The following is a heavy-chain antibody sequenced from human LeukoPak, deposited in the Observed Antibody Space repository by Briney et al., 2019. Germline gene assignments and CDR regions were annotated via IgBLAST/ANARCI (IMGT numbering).Heavy chain of an antibody. CDR2: ISNNGGYT. J-gene: IGHJ4*02. Sequence: GGSLRLSCAASGFTFSSSAMSWVRQAPGKGLEWVSAISNNGGYTYYADSVQGRFTISRDNSKNTLYLQMNSLTVDDTAVYYCARSSDSSDLGYWGQGTLVTVSS. CDR3: ARSSDSSDLGY. V-gene: IGHV3-23*01. CDR1: GFTFSSSA. D-gene: IGHD6-25*01.